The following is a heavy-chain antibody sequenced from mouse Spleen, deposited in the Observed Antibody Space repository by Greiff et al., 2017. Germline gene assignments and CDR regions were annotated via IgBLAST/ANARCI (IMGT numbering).Heavy chain of an antibody. CDR2: IHPNSGST. J-gene: IGHJ2*01. D-gene: IGHD1-2*01. CDR3: ARYYGLFFDY. V-gene: IGHV1-64*01. Sequence: VQLQQPGAELVKPGASVKLSCTASGYTFTSYWMHWVKQRPGQGLEWIGMIHPNSGSTNYNEKFKSKATLTVDKSSSTAYMQLSSLTSEDSAVYYCARYYGLFFDYWGQGTTLTVSS. CDR1: GYTFTSYW.